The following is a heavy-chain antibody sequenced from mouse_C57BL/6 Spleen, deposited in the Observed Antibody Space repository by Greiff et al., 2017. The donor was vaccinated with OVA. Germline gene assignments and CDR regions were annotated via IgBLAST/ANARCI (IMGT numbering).Heavy chain of an antibody. CDR2: IDPETGGT. V-gene: IGHV1-15*01. Sequence: VQLQQSGAELVRPGASVTLSCKASGYTFTDYEMHWVKQTPVHGLEWIGAIDPETGGTAYNQKFKGKAILTADKSSSTAYMELRSLTSEDSAVYYCTRSDDYDQAMDYWGQGTSVTVSS. J-gene: IGHJ4*01. CDR3: TRSDDYDQAMDY. CDR1: GYTFTDYE. D-gene: IGHD2-4*01.